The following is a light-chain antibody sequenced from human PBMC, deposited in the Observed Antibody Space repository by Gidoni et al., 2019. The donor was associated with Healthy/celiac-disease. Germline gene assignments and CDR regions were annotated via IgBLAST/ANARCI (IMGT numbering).Light chain of an antibody. CDR3: SSYTSSSTLV. CDR1: SSDVGGYNY. CDR2: EVS. V-gene: IGLV2-14*01. Sequence: SALIQPASASGSPGQPITISCTGTSSDVGGYNYVSWYPQHPGKAPKLMIDEVSNRPSGVSNRFSGSKSGNTASLTISGLQAEDEADYYCSSYTSSSTLVFGTGTKVTVL. J-gene: IGLJ1*01.